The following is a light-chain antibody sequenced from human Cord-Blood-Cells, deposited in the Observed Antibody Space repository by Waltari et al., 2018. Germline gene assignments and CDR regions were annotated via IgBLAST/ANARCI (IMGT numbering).Light chain of an antibody. CDR1: QSVSSN. Sequence: EIVMTQSPATPSVSPGERATLTCRASQSVSSNLAWYQQKPGQAPKLLIYGASTRATGIPARLSGSGSGAEFTLIISSLQSEDFAVYYCQQYNNWPPLTFGGGTKVEIK. CDR2: GAS. J-gene: IGKJ4*01. CDR3: QQYNNWPPLT. V-gene: IGKV3-15*01.